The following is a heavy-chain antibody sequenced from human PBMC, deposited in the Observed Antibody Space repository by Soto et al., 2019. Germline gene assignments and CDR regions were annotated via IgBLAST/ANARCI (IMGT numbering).Heavy chain of an antibody. D-gene: IGHD4-17*01. CDR1: GGSINSADYY. V-gene: IGHV4-30-4*01. J-gene: IGHJ4*02. CDR3: ARGPTTDKVDY. Sequence: PSETLSLTCTVSGGSINSADYYWSWIRQPPGKGLEWIGHIYDSGKTYSNPSLKSQVTMSVDTSKTQFSLKPTSVTAADTAVYYCARGPTTDKVDYWGQGILVTVSS. CDR2: IYDSGKT.